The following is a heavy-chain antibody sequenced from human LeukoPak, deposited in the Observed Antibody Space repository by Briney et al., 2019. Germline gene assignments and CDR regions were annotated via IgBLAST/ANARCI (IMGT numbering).Heavy chain of an antibody. D-gene: IGHD6-19*01. CDR1: GFTFSSYW. Sequence: GGSLRLSCAASGFTFSSYWMHWVRQAPGKGLVWVSRINTDGTTTRYADSVKGRFTISRDNAKNTLFLQMNSLRAEDTAVYYCVKDGDDSGWYYFDYWGQGTLVTVSS. V-gene: IGHV3-74*01. J-gene: IGHJ4*02. CDR3: VKDGDDSGWYYFDY. CDR2: INTDGTTT.